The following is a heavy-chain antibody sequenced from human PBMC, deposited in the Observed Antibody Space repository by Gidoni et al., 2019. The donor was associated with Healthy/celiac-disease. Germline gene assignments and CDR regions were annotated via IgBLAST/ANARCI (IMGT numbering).Heavy chain of an antibody. CDR2: INTNTGNP. D-gene: IGHD3-9*01. CDR3: ARAQDYDILTGYYASSYYYYGMDV. CDR1: GYTFTSYA. J-gene: IGHJ6*02. V-gene: IGHV7-4-1*01. Sequence: KKPGASVKVSCKASGYTFTSYAMNWVRQAPGQGLEWTGWINTNTGNPTYAQGFTGRFVFSLDTSVSTAYLQICSLKAEDTAVYYCARAQDYDILTGYYASSYYYYGMDVWGQGTTVTVSS.